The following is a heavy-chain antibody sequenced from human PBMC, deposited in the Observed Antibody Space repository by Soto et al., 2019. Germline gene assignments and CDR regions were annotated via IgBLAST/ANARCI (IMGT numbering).Heavy chain of an antibody. D-gene: IGHD3-22*01. Sequence: PGGSLRPSCAAAGFTFSSYWMSWVRQAPGKGLEWVANIKQDGSEKYYVDSVKGRFTISRDNAKNSLYLQTNSLRAEDTAVYYCARFYYDSSGYLTSPYYYYYGMDVWGQGT. V-gene: IGHV3-7*01. CDR1: GFTFSSYW. J-gene: IGHJ6*02. CDR3: ARFYYDSSGYLTSPYYYYYGMDV. CDR2: IKQDGSEK.